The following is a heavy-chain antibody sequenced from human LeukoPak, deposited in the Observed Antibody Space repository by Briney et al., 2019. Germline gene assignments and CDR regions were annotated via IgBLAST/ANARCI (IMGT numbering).Heavy chain of an antibody. CDR1: GFTVSTYY. CDR3: ARGLGYCTSTTCLLPFDY. J-gene: IGHJ4*02. CDR2: IYSGGST. D-gene: IGHD2-2*01. V-gene: IGHV3-53*01. Sequence: GGSLRLSCAASGFTVSTYYMTWVRQAPGKGLECVSVIYSGGSTYYADSVKGRFTVSRDNSKNTLYLQMNSLRAEDTALYYCARGLGYCTSTTCLLPFDYWGQGTLVTVSS.